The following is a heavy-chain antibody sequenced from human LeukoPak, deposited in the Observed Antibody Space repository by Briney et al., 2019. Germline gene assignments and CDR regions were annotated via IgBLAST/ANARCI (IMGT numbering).Heavy chain of an antibody. CDR1: VGSISSYY. D-gene: IGHD6-13*01. J-gene: IGHJ5*02. CDR2: IYTSGST. CDR3: ARDLRAADQNWFDP. Sequence: SETLSLTCTVSVGSISSYYGSGIRQPAGKGLEWIGRIYTSGSTNYNPSLKSRVTISVDTSKNQFSLKLSSVTAADTAVYYCARDLRAADQNWFDPWGQGTLVTVSS. V-gene: IGHV4-4*07.